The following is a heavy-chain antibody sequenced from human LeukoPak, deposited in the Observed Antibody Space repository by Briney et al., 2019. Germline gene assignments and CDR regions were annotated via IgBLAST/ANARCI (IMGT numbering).Heavy chain of an antibody. CDR1: GYSISSGYY. Sequence: SETLSLTCAVSGYSISSGYYWGWIRQPPGKGLEWIGRIYHSGSTYYNPSLKSRDTISVDTSKNQFSLKLSSVTAADTAVYYCARETGGYSYGPPAFDIWGQGTMVTVSS. CDR3: ARETGGYSYGPPAFDI. V-gene: IGHV4-38-2*02. D-gene: IGHD5-18*01. CDR2: IYHSGST. J-gene: IGHJ3*02.